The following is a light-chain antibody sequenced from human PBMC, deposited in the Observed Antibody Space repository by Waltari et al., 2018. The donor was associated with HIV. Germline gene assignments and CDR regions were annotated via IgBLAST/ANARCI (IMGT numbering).Light chain of an antibody. V-gene: IGKV3-20*01. Sequence: IVLTQSPDTLSLSTGERAVFSCRASQTVTSNYLAWYQPKPGQPPRVLIHGATSRATGIPDRFSGSGSGSDFTLTINRLEPEDSAMYFCQQYATSQAITFGQGTRLEIK. CDR1: QTVTSNY. J-gene: IGKJ5*01. CDR3: QQYATSQAIT. CDR2: GAT.